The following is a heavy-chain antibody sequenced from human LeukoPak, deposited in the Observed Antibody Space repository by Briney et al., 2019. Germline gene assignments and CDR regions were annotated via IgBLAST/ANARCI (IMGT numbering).Heavy chain of an antibody. V-gene: IGHV4-34*01. Sequence: SETLSFTCAVSGGSFSGFRWHWIRQPPGKGPEWIGEINHSGGTTYNPSLKSRVTISVDTSKIQFSLNLTSVTAADTAVYYCALELVVPAALERLNAFDIWGHGTMVTVSS. CDR1: GGSFSGFR. CDR3: ALELVVPAALERLNAFDI. D-gene: IGHD2-2*01. CDR2: INHSGGT. J-gene: IGHJ3*02.